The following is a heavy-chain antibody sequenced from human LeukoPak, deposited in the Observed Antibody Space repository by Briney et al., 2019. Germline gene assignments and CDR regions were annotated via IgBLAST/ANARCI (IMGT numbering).Heavy chain of an antibody. CDR1: GFTFSSYG. J-gene: IGHJ4*02. Sequence: PGGSLRLSCAASGFTFSSYGMTWVRQAPGKGLEWISGTSGSGGSTYYANSVKGRFTISRDNSKNTLYLEMNSLRAEDTAVYYCAKNGGSQCYSHLDYWGRGSLDTVSS. CDR3: AKNGGSQCYSHLDY. V-gene: IGHV3-23*01. CDR2: TSGSGGST. D-gene: IGHD2-15*01.